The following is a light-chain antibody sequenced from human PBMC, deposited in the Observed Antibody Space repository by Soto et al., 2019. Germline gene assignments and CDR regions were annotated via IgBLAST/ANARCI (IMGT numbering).Light chain of an antibody. J-gene: IGKJ1*01. CDR2: GAS. Sequence: ETVMTQSPATLSVSPGDGATRCCRASQTINNNLAWYQQKPGQAPRLLIYGASRRATGVPTRFSGSGSGTEFTLTISSLQSEDFAVYYCQQYGSSPPWTFGQGTKVDI. CDR1: QTINNN. V-gene: IGKV3-15*01. CDR3: QQYGSSPPWT.